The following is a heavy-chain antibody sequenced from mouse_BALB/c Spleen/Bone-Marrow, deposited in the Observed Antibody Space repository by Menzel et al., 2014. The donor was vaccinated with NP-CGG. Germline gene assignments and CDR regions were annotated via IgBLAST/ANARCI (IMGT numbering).Heavy chain of an antibody. CDR2: IYPSDSYT. V-gene: IGHV1-69*02. D-gene: IGHD1-1*01. J-gene: IGHJ3*01. CDR3: TRVRGYGSRAWFAY. Sequence: QVQLQQSGAEQVRPGASVKLSCKASGYTFTSYWINWVKQRPGQGLEWIGNIYPSDSYTNYNQKFKDKATLTVDKSSSTAYMQLSSPTSEDSAVYYCTRVRGYGSRAWFAYWGQGTLVTVSA. CDR1: GYTFTSYW.